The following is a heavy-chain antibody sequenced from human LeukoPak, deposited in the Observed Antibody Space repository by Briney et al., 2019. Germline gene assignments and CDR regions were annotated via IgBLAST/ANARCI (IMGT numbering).Heavy chain of an antibody. V-gene: IGHV4-31*03. J-gene: IGHJ4*02. Sequence: SETLSLTCTVSGGSISSGGYYWSWIRQHPGKGLEWIGYIYYSGSTYYNPSLKSRVTISVDTSKNQFSLKLSSVTAADTAVYYCARVAIFGVAIFDYWGQGTLVTVSP. CDR3: ARVAIFGVAIFDY. D-gene: IGHD3-3*01. CDR2: IYYSGST. CDR1: GGSISSGGYY.